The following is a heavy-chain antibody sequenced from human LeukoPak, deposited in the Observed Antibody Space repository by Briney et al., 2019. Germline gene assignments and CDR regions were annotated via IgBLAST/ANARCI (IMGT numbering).Heavy chain of an antibody. J-gene: IGHJ4*02. CDR1: GYSISSGYY. Sequence: SETLSLTCTVSGYSISSGYYWGWIRQPPGKGLEWIGSIYHSGSIYYNPSLKSRVTISVDTSKNQFSLKLSSVTAADTAVYYCARVVVVMKPTGGFDYWGQGTLVTVSS. D-gene: IGHD3-22*01. CDR2: IYHSGSI. CDR3: ARVVVVMKPTGGFDY. V-gene: IGHV4-38-2*02.